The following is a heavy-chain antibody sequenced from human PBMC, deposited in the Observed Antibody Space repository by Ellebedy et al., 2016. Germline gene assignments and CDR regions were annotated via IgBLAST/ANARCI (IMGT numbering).Heavy chain of an antibody. J-gene: IGHJ2*01. Sequence: GGSLRLSCAASGFTFSRDWMTWVRQVPGKSLEWVGNIKEDGRQTYYVDSLRGRFTISRDNARNSLFLQMNSLRVGDTAVYYCARDRRYFDLWGRGTLVTVSS. CDR1: GFTFSRDW. CDR3: ARDRRYFDL. V-gene: IGHV3-7*03. CDR2: IKEDGRQT.